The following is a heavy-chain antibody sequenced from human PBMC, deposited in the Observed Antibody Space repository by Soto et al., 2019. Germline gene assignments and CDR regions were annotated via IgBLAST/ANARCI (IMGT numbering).Heavy chain of an antibody. CDR3: ARQPQYIVVVPAAPNNWFDP. J-gene: IGHJ5*02. D-gene: IGHD2-2*01. CDR2: IDPSDSYT. CDR1: GYSFTSYW. Sequence: PGESLKISCKGSGYSFTSYWIGWVRQMPGKGLEWMGRIDPSDSYTNYSPSFQGHVTISADKSISTAYLQWSSLKASDTAMYYCARQPQYIVVVPAAPNNWFDPWGQGTLVTVSS. V-gene: IGHV5-10-1*01.